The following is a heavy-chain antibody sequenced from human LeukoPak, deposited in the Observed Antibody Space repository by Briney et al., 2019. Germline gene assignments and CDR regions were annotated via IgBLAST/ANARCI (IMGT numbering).Heavy chain of an antibody. CDR2: IYYSGST. Sequence: PSETLSLTCTVSGGSISSSSYYWGWIRQPPGKGLEWIGSIYYSGSTYYNPSLKSRVTMSVDTSKNQFSLKLNSVTAADTAVYYCARLEVSSTFDIWGQGTVVTVSS. D-gene: IGHD2-8*01. J-gene: IGHJ3*02. CDR3: ARLEVSSTFDI. V-gene: IGHV4-39*01. CDR1: GGSISSSSYY.